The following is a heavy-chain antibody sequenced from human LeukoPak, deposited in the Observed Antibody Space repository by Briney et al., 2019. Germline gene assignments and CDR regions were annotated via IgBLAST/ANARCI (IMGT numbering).Heavy chain of an antibody. CDR1: GYTFTSYA. V-gene: IGHV1-3*01. J-gene: IGHJ4*02. CDR2: INAGNGNT. Sequence: GASVKVSCKPSGYTFTSYAMHWVRQAPGQRLEWMGWINAGNGNTKYSQKFQGRVTLTRDTSASTAYMELSSLRSEDTAVYYCARVFTMVRGVMDYWGQGTLVTVSS. D-gene: IGHD3-10*01. CDR3: ARVFTMVRGVMDY.